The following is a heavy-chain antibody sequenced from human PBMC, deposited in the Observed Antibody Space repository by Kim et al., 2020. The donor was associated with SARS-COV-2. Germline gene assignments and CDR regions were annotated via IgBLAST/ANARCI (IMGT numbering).Heavy chain of an antibody. CDR1: GFTVSSNY. Sequence: GGSLRLSCAASGFTVSSNYMNWVRQAPGKGLEWVSVIYSGGSTYYSDDVKGGCTISRDDYKNTMQLLLNSSRAADTAADYYSRGPPSASYDCWSCDPYY. D-gene: IGHD3-3*01. J-gene: IGHJ6*01. V-gene: IGHV3-53*01. CDR2: IYSGGST. CDR3: SRGPPSASYDCWSCDPYY.